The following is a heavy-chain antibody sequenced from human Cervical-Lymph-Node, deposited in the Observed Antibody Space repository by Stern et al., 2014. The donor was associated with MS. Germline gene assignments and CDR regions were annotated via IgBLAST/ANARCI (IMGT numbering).Heavy chain of an antibody. CDR1: GYTFTSHY. CDR2: INPNTGSS. V-gene: IGHV1-46*01. D-gene: IGHD2-21*01. Sequence: QVQLVQSGPEVKKPGASVRVSCKASGYTFTSHYMHWVRQAPGQGLEWMGLINPNTGSSISAQRFQGRVAMTSDTSSTTVYLELSSLTSEETALYFCARDVARKYYFDYWGQGTLVTVSS. J-gene: IGHJ4*02. CDR3: ARDVARKYYFDY.